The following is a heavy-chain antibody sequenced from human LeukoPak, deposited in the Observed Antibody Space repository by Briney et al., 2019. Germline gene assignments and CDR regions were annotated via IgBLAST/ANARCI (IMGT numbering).Heavy chain of an antibody. D-gene: IGHD2-8*01. V-gene: IGHV7-4-1*02. Sequence: ASVKVSCKASGYTFTSYAMNWVRQAPGQGLEWMGWINTNTGNPTYAQGFTGRFVFSLDTSVSTAYLQISSLEAEDTAVYYCARGGIVLMVSTSDYWGQGTLVTVSS. CDR3: ARGGIVLMVSTSDY. J-gene: IGHJ4*02. CDR2: INTNTGNP. CDR1: GYTFTSYA.